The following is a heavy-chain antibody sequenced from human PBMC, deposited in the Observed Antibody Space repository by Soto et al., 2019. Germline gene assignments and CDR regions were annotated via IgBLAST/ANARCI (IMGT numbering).Heavy chain of an antibody. CDR2: ISGSGGST. CDR1: GFTFSSYA. CDR3: AHPYVDPAMVHGHFDY. Sequence: GGSLRLSCAASGFTFSSYAMSWVRQAPGKGLEWVSAISGSGGSTYYADSVKGRFTISRDNSKNTLYLQMNSLRAEDTAVYYCAHPYVDPAMVHGHFDYCGQGTLVTVYS. D-gene: IGHD5-18*01. J-gene: IGHJ4*02. V-gene: IGHV3-23*01.